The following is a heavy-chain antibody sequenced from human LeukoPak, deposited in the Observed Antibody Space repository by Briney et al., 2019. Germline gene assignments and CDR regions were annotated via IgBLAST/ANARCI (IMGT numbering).Heavy chain of an antibody. J-gene: IGHJ3*02. CDR3: ARAPGRNEAFDM. D-gene: IGHD1-26*01. CDR2: ISSDGTTT. CDR1: GFRFSDYW. V-gene: IGHV3-74*01. Sequence: GGSLRLSCAASGFRFSDYWMHWVRQAPGKGLVWVSRISSDGTTTSYADSVKGRFTISRDNAKSTLYLQMNSLRGGDTAVYYCARAPGRNEAFDMWGQGTMVTVSS.